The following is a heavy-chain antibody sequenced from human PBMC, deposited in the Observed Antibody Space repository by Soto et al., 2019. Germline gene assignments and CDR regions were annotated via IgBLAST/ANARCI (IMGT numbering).Heavy chain of an antibody. Sequence: QVQLVESGGGVVQPGRSLRLSCAASGFTFSSYGMHWVRQAPGKGLEWVAVISYDGSNKYYADSVKGRFTISRDNSTNTLYLQMNSLRAEDTAVYYCAKGIDIVVVVAAQNYYGMDVWGQGTTVTVSS. CDR2: ISYDGSNK. CDR1: GFTFSSYG. J-gene: IGHJ6*02. D-gene: IGHD2-15*01. V-gene: IGHV3-30*18. CDR3: AKGIDIVVVVAAQNYYGMDV.